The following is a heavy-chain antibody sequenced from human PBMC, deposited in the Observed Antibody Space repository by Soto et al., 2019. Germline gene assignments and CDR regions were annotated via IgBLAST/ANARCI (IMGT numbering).Heavy chain of an antibody. J-gene: IGHJ3*02. D-gene: IGHD3-22*01. V-gene: IGHV5-10-1*01. CDR1: GYSFTSYW. CDR3: ARRAYYYDSSGYYYLIQNNDAFDI. Sequence: PGESLKISCKGSGYSFTSYWISWVRQMPGKGLEWMGRIDPSDSYTNYSPSFQGHVTISADKSISTAYLQWSSLKASDTAMYYCARRAYYYDSSGYYYLIQNNDAFDIWGQGTMVTVSS. CDR2: IDPSDSYT.